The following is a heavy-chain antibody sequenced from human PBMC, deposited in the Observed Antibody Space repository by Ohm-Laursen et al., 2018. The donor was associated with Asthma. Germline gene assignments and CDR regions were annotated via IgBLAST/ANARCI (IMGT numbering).Heavy chain of an antibody. Sequence: SLRLSCSASGFTFDDYAMHWVRQAPGKGLEWVSGISWNSGSIGYADSVKGRFTISRDNAKNSLYLQMNSLRAEDTALYYCAKVRYDSSGPFDYWGQGTLVTVSS. CDR1: GFTFDDYA. CDR3: AKVRYDSSGPFDY. D-gene: IGHD3-22*01. CDR2: ISWNSGSI. J-gene: IGHJ4*02. V-gene: IGHV3-9*01.